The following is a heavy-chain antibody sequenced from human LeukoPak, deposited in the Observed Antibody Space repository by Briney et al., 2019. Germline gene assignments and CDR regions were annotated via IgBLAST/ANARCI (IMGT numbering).Heavy chain of an antibody. D-gene: IGHD7-27*01. Sequence: SETLSLTCTVSGGSISSYYWSWIRQPPGKGLEWIGYIYYSGSTNYNPSLKSRVTISVDTSKNQFSLKLSSVTAADTAVYYCARETGVWYFDLWGRGTLVTVSS. V-gene: IGHV4-59*01. CDR3: ARETGVWYFDL. J-gene: IGHJ2*01. CDR1: GGSISSYY. CDR2: IYYSGST.